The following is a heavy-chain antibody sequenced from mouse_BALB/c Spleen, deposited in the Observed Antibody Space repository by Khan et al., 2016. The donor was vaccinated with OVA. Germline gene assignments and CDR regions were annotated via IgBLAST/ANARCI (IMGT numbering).Heavy chain of an antibody. V-gene: IGHV5-6*01. J-gene: IGHJ4*01. Sequence: EVELVESGGDLVKPGGSLKLSCAASGFTFSSYGMSWVRQTPDKRLEWVATISSGGSYSYYPDSVKGRFTISRDNAKNTLYLQMSSLKSEDTAMYYCARVITTATGDYYAMDYWGQGTSVTVSS. CDR3: ARVITTATGDYYAMDY. D-gene: IGHD1-2*01. CDR2: ISSGGSYS. CDR1: GFTFSSYG.